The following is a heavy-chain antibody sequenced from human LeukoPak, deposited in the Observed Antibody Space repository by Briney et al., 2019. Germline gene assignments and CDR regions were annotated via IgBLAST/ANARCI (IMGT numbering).Heavy chain of an antibody. CDR3: ARANALYCSSTTCLFDY. Sequence: ASVKVSCKASGYTFTGYYMHWVRQAPGQGPEWMGWIIPNSGGTYSAQKFQGWVTMTRDTSISTAYMELSRLTSDDTAVYYCARANALYCSSTTCLFDYWGQGTLVTVSS. CDR1: GYTFTGYY. J-gene: IGHJ4*02. D-gene: IGHD2-2*01. CDR2: IIPNSGGT. V-gene: IGHV1-2*04.